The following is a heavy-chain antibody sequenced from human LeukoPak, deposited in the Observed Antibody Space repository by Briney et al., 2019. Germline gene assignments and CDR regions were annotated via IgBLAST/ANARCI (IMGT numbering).Heavy chain of an antibody. J-gene: IGHJ6*03. CDR1: GGSISSSPYY. V-gene: IGHV4-39*01. Sequence: SETLSLTCTVSGGSISSSPYYWGWIRQPPGKGLEWIGSIYYNGSTHYNPSLKSRVTISVDTSKNQFSLHLSSVTAADTAVYYCARQSIAARGYYYYVDVWGKGTTVTVSS. CDR3: ARQSIAARGYYYYVDV. D-gene: IGHD6-6*01. CDR2: IYYNGST.